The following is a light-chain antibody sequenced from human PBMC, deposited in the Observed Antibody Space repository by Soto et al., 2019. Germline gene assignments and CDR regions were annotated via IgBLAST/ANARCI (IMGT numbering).Light chain of an antibody. J-gene: IGKJ2*01. CDR1: QTVSSY. V-gene: IGKV1-39*01. CDR2: SAS. CDR3: QQTFKTPHT. Sequence: DIQMTQSPTSLSASVGDTVTISCRASQTVSSYLNWYQQQPGKAPKLLIYSASTLQTGVPSRFSGSGFGTGYTLTISSLQPADFATYYCQQTFKTPHTFGQGTKVDI.